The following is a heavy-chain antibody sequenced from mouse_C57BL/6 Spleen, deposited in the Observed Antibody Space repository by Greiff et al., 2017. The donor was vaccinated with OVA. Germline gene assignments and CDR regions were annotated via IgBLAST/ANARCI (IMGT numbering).Heavy chain of an antibody. CDR3: ARGRLPPYAMDY. Sequence: VQLQQPGAELVKPGASVKIPCKASGYTFTDYNMDWVKQSHGKSLEWIGDINPNNGGTIYNQKFKGKATLTVDKSSSTAYMELRSLTSEDTAVYYCARGRLPPYAMDYWGQGTSVTVSS. CDR2: INPNNGGT. V-gene: IGHV1-18*01. CDR1: GYTFTDYN. D-gene: IGHD2-2*01. J-gene: IGHJ4*01.